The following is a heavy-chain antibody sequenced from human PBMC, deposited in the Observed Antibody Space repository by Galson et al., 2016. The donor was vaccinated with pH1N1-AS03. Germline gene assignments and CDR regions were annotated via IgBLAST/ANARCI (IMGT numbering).Heavy chain of an antibody. J-gene: IGHJ3*02. CDR1: GFTFGDYP. V-gene: IGHV3-49*03. Sequence: SLRLSCAASGFTFGDYPLTWFRQAPGKGLEWVGFIRSKTYGGTTEYAASVKGRFTISRDDSKSIAYLQMNSLKNEDTAVYYCARARTSPGSLAGVGFDIWAQGTMVTVSS. CDR3: ARARTSPGSLAGVGFDI. CDR2: IRSKTYGGTT.